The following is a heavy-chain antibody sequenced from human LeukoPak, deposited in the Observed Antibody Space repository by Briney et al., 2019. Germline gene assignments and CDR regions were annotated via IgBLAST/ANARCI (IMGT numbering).Heavy chain of an antibody. J-gene: IGHJ3*02. CDR1: GFTFSNFW. CDR2: IKQDGSVK. Sequence: GGSLRLSCAASGFTFSNFWMNWVRQAPGKGLEWVANIKQDGSVKHYVDSVKGPFIISRDNTKNSLYLQMNSLRAEDTAVYYCARGYHDAFDIWGQGTMVTVSS. D-gene: IGHD2-2*01. CDR3: ARGYHDAFDI. V-gene: IGHV3-7*01.